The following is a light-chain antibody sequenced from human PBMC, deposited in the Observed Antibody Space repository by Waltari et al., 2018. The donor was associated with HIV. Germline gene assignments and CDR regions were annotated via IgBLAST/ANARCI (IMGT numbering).Light chain of an antibody. CDR3: MQALQTPRT. V-gene: IGKV2-28*01. CDR1: QSLLHSNGYNY. CDR2: KGS. Sequence: DIVMTQSSLSLPVIPGEPASISCRSSQSLLHSNGYNYLDWYVQKPGQSPQLLIHKGSNRASGVPDRFSGSGSGTDFTLKISRVEADDVGVYYCMQALQTPRTFGQGTRVEIK. J-gene: IGKJ1*01.